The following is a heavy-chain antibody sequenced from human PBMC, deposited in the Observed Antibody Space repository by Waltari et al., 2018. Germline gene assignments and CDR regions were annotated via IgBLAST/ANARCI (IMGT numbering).Heavy chain of an antibody. Sequence: QVQLVQSGAEVKKPGSSVKVSCKASGGTFSSYAISWVRQAPGQGLEWMGRIIPIVGTANYAQKFQGRVTITADKSTSTAYMELSSLRSEDTAVYYCARERQYDFWSGYSDPWGQGTLVTVSS. CDR2: IIPIVGTA. V-gene: IGHV1-69*04. CDR1: GGTFSSYA. D-gene: IGHD3-3*01. J-gene: IGHJ5*02. CDR3: ARERQYDFWSGYSDP.